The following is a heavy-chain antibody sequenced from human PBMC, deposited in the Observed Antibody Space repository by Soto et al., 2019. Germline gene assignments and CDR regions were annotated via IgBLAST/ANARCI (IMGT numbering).Heavy chain of an antibody. CDR2: VSAYNRNT. D-gene: IGHD3-10*01. V-gene: IGHV1-18*04. CDR3: ARAGAAPYYYYGLDV. Sequence: ASVKVSCKASGYTFSNYGITWVRQAPGQGLEWMGWVSAYNRNTNYAQKFEDRVTMTTDTSTGTAYMELRSLRSDDTAVYYCARAGAAPYYYYGLDVWGQGTTVTVSS. J-gene: IGHJ6*02. CDR1: GYTFSNYG.